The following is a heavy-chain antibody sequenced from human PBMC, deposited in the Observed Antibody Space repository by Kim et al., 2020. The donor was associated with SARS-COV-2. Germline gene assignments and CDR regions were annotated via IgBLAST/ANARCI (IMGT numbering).Heavy chain of an antibody. J-gene: IGHJ4*02. CDR3: ARDPITGTTH. CDR2: TP. Sequence: TPYYNPPLKSRVTISVDTSKNQFSLKLSSVTAADTAVYYCARDPITGTTHWGQGTLVTVSS. V-gene: IGHV4-39*02. D-gene: IGHD1-7*01.